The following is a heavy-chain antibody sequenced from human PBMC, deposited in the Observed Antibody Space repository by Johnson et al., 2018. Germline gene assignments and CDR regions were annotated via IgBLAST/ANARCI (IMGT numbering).Heavy chain of an antibody. CDR3: ATELPYRVPISVHNEYFHH. Sequence: QVQLVQSGGGVVQPGRSLRLSCAASRFSFSYYGFHWVRQAPGKGLEWVAVISQDGTNKYYADSVKGRFTISRDDSQNTLYLQMNSLRADDTAVYYCATELPYRVPISVHNEYFHHWGQGTLVTVSS. J-gene: IGHJ1*01. CDR2: ISQDGTNK. CDR1: RFSFSYYG. V-gene: IGHV3-30*03. D-gene: IGHD1-26*01.